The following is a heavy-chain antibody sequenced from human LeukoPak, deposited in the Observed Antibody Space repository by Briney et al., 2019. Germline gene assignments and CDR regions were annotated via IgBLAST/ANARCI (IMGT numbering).Heavy chain of an antibody. Sequence: SETLSLTCTVSGGSISNYYWSWIRQPAGKGLEWIGRIYTSGTTNYNPSLKSRVTISVDTSKNQFSLKLSSVTAADTAVYYCARATTTYYYDSSGPQDAFDIWGQGTMVTVSS. CDR2: IYTSGTT. J-gene: IGHJ3*02. CDR3: ARATTTYYYDSSGPQDAFDI. CDR1: GGSISNYY. V-gene: IGHV4-4*07. D-gene: IGHD3-22*01.